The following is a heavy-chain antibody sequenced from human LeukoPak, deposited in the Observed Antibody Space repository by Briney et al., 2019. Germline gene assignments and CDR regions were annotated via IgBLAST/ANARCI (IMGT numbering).Heavy chain of an antibody. V-gene: IGHV4-4*02. CDR1: SGSISSSNW. CDR2: VFHSGSS. CDR3: ARDRYGSGTGFDY. Sequence: PSETLSLTCAVSSGSISSSNWWSWVRQPPGKGLEWIGEVFHSGSSNYKPSLMSRITISVDKSKNQFSLNLSSVTAADTAVYYCARDRYGSGTGFDYWGQGTLVTVSS. D-gene: IGHD3-10*01. J-gene: IGHJ4*02.